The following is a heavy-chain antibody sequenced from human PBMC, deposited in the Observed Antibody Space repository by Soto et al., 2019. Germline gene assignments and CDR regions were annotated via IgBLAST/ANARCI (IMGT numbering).Heavy chain of an antibody. Sequence: ASVKVSCKASGYTFTSYGISWVRQAPGQGLEWMGWISAYNGNTNYAQKLQGRVTMTRNTSISTAYMELSSPRSEDTAVYYCAKTLKIKSISVAGTGLYYFDYWGQGTLVTVS. CDR1: GYTFTSYG. CDR3: AKTLKIKSISVAGTGLYYFDY. J-gene: IGHJ4*02. CDR2: ISAYNGNT. V-gene: IGHV1-18*01. D-gene: IGHD6-19*01.